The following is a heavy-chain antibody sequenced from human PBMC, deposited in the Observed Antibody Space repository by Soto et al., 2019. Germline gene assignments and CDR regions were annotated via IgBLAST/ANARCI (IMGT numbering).Heavy chain of an antibody. CDR2: INHSGST. CDR1: GGSFSGYY. J-gene: IGHJ6*02. V-gene: IGHV4-34*01. D-gene: IGHD3-10*01. CDR3: ARGRRWFRGVPKNYYYYGMDV. Sequence: ASETLSLTCAVYGGSFSGYYWSWIRQPPGKGLEWIGEINHSGSTNYNPSLKSRVTISVDTSKNQFSLKLSSVTAADTAVYYCARGRRWFRGVPKNYYYYGMDVWGQGTTVTASS.